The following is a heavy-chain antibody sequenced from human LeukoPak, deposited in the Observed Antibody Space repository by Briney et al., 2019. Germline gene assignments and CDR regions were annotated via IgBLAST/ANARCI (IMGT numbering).Heavy chain of an antibody. Sequence: ASVKVSCKASGYTFTSYYMHWVRQAPGQGLEWMGWISAYNGNTNYAQKLQGRVTMTTDTSTSTAYMELRSLRSDDTAVYYCARWGDPYYFDYWGQGTLVTVSS. V-gene: IGHV1-18*04. D-gene: IGHD3-16*01. CDR1: GYTFTSYY. CDR3: ARWGDPYYFDY. J-gene: IGHJ4*02. CDR2: ISAYNGNT.